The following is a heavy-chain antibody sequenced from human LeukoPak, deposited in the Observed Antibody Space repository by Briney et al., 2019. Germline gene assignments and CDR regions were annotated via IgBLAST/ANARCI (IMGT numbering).Heavy chain of an antibody. D-gene: IGHD3-9*01. CDR2: INSVGSST. CDR3: ARDFDRYYFDS. V-gene: IGHV3-74*01. CDR1: GFTFNSYW. J-gene: IGHJ4*02. Sequence: GGTLRLSCAASGFTFNSYWMHWVRQAPGEGLVWVSRINSVGSSTTYADSVKGRFTISRDNAKNTLYLQMNSLRAEDTAVYYCARDFDRYYFDSWGQGTLVTVSS.